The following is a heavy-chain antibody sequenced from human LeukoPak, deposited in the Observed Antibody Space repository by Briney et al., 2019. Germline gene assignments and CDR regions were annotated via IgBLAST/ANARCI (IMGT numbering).Heavy chain of an antibody. D-gene: IGHD6-13*01. Sequence: GGSLRLSCAASGFNVSNNYMSWVRQAPGKGLEWVSVIYRGGSTYYADSVKGRFTMSRDNSKNTVYLQMGGLRAEDTAVYYCARDRGAAAGNWGQGTLVTVSS. V-gene: IGHV3-53*01. CDR2: IYRGGST. CDR3: ARDRGAAAGN. CDR1: GFNVSNNY. J-gene: IGHJ4*02.